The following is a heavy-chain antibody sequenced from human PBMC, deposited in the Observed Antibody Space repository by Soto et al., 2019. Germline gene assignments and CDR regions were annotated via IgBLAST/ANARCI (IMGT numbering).Heavy chain of an antibody. CDR1: GYTFTXXG. V-gene: IGHV1-18*01. J-gene: IGHJ4*02. CDR2: ISAYNGNT. Sequence: SVKVSCXAXGYTFTXXGXSWVXQAPGQELKWMGWISAYNGNTNYAQKLQGRVTMTTDTSTSTAYMELRSLRSDDTAVYYCARVPDPDVGYFDWLNYFDYWGQGTLVTVSS. D-gene: IGHD3-9*01. CDR3: ARVPDPDVGYFDWLNYFDY.